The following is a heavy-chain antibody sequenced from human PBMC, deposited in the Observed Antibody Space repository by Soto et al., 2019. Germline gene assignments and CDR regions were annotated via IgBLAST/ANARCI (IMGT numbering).Heavy chain of an antibody. CDR3: ARDFSTVVVAPGY. D-gene: IGHD3-22*01. Sequence: ASVKVSCKASGYTFTSYAMHWVRQAPGQRLEWMGWINAGNGNTKYSQKFQGRVTITRDTSASTAYMELSSLRSEDTAVYYCARDFSTVVVAPGYWGQGTRVNVS. CDR2: INAGNGNT. CDR1: GYTFTSYA. J-gene: IGHJ4*02. V-gene: IGHV1-3*01.